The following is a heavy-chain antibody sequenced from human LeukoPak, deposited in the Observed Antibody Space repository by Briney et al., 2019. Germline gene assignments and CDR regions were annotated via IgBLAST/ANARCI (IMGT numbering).Heavy chain of an antibody. CDR2: VYSGGST. CDR3: ARGGVGSSTSCYTCRAFDI. J-gene: IGHJ3*02. CDR1: GFTVSSNY. D-gene: IGHD2-2*02. V-gene: IGHV3-53*01. Sequence: GGSLRLSCSASGFTVSSNYTSWVRQAPRKGLEWVSVVYSGGSTYYADSVKGRFTISRDNSKNSLYLQMNSLRAEDTAVYYCARGGVGSSTSCYTCRAFDIWGQGTMDTVSS.